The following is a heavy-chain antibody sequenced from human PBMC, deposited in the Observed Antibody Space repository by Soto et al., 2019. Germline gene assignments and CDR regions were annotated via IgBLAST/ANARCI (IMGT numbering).Heavy chain of an antibody. J-gene: IGHJ4*02. Sequence: SETLSLTCSVSGGSISGSYWSWIRQSPGKGLEWLGYVYYTGSTNYSPSLRNRVSISVDTSKNEFSLRLSSVTAADTAVYFCARSVAVPGAHSDYWGQGIQVTVSS. CDR1: GGSISGSY. CDR2: VYYTGST. CDR3: ARSVAVPGAHSDY. D-gene: IGHD6-19*01. V-gene: IGHV4-59*01.